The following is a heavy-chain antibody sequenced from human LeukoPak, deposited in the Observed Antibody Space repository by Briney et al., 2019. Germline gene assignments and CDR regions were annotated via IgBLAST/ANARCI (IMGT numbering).Heavy chain of an antibody. V-gene: IGHV1-8*01. D-gene: IGHD7-27*01. J-gene: IGHJ4*02. CDR3: ARGPPNWGYDY. CDR1: GYTFTSYD. CDR2: MSPNSGDT. Sequence: ASVKVSCRASGYTFTSYDFNWVRQAAGQRPEWMGWMSPNSGDTGYAQKFQDRVTMTRNTSISTAYMELSSLRSDDTAVYYCARGPPNWGYDYWGPGTLVTVSS.